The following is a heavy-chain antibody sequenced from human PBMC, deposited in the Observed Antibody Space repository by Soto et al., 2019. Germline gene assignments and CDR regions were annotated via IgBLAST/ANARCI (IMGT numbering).Heavy chain of an antibody. V-gene: IGHV1-3*01. CDR1: GYTFTTYG. CDR3: VRRHVSATGIDWFDP. CDR2: INAANGDT. Sequence: ASVKVSCNASGYTFTTYGIHWVRQAPGQKLEWMGWINAANGDTKYSPKFQGRVTITRDTSASTAYMELSSLTSEDTAVYYCVRRHVSATGIDWFDPWGQGTLVTVSS. D-gene: IGHD6-13*01. J-gene: IGHJ5*02.